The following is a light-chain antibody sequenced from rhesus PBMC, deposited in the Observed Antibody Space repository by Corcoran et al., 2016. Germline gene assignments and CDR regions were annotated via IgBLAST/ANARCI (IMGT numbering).Light chain of an antibody. CDR1: QSLLHSNGNTY. CDR3: VQAISFPPT. V-gene: IGKV2-72*01. Sequence: DIVMTQTPLSLSIIPGEPASIFCRPSQSLLHSNGNTYLHWYLQKPGQFPQPLIYGGSNRASGDPDRFSGSGSGTDFTLEINKVEAEDVGVYCCVQAISFPPTFGGGTKVEIK. J-gene: IGKJ4*01. CDR2: GGS.